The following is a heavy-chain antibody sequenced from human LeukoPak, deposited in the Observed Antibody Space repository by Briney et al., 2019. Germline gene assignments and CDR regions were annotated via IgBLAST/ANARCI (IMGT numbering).Heavy chain of an antibody. CDR3: AKDRTYSSTWSFDY. Sequence: PGGSLRLSCAASGFTFDDYAMHWVRQAPGKGLEWVSGISWNSGSIGYADSVKGRFTIFRDNAKNSLYLQMNSLRAEDMALYYCAKDRTYSSTWSFDYWGQGTLVTVSS. V-gene: IGHV3-9*03. CDR2: ISWNSGSI. D-gene: IGHD6-13*01. CDR1: GFTFDDYA. J-gene: IGHJ4*02.